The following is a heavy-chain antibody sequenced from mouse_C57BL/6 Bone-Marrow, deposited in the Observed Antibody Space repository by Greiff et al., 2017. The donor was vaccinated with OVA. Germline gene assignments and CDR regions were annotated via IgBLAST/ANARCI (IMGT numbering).Heavy chain of an antibody. Sequence: VQLVESGPGLVQPSQSLSITCTVSGFSLTSYGVHWVRQSPGKGLEWLGVIWSGGSTAYNAAFMSRLSIIKDNSKSQVFFKMNSMQADYAAIYYCAKAGYYGSSPFAYWGQGTLVTVSA. V-gene: IGHV2-5*01. CDR3: AKAGYYGSSPFAY. CDR2: IWSGGST. J-gene: IGHJ3*01. D-gene: IGHD1-1*01. CDR1: GFSLTSYG.